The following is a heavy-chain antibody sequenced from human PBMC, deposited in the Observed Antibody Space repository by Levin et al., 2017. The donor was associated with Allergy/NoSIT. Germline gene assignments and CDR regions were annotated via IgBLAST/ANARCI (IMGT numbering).Heavy chain of an antibody. Sequence: GESLKISCRASSYTFTSYSITWVRQAPGQGLEWMGWISAHSGTTNYAQEVEGRVTMTTDTSTSTAYMELRSLTSDDTAVYYCARRYNRDWYYFDSWGQGTLVAVSS. V-gene: IGHV1-18*01. CDR2: ISAHSGTT. CDR1: SYTFTSYS. J-gene: IGHJ4*02. D-gene: IGHD6-19*01. CDR3: ARRYNRDWYYFDS.